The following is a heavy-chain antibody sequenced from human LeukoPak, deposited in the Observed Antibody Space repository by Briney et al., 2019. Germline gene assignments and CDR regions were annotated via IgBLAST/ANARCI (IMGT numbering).Heavy chain of an antibody. V-gene: IGHV3-7*03. Sequence: GGSLRLSCAASGFSFGSFWMTWVRQAPGKGLEWLANINQDATEIYYVDPVKGRFTISRDNTKNSLYLQMNTLRDDDSGIYYCARDAAIDYWGRGALVTVSS. CDR1: GFSFGSFW. J-gene: IGHJ4*01. CDR3: ARDAAIDY. CDR2: INQDATEI. D-gene: IGHD6-25*01.